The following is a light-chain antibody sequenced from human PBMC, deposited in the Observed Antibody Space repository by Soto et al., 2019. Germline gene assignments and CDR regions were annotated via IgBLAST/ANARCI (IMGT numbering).Light chain of an antibody. CDR1: QSVSST. Sequence: MTQSPSTLSASVGDRVTITCRASQSVSSTLAWYQQKPGQVPRLLIYGASTRATGVPARFSGSGSGTDFTLTISSLQSEDFAVYYCQHYNQWPLTFGGGTKVDIK. V-gene: IGKV3-15*01. J-gene: IGKJ4*01. CDR2: GAS. CDR3: QHYNQWPLT.